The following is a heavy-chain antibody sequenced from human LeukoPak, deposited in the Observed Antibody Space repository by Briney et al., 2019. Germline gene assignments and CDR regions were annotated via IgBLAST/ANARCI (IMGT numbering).Heavy chain of an antibody. Sequence: ETLSLTCAVYGGSFSGYSWCWIRQPPGKGLEWIGEINHRGSTNSNTSLKSRVTISVEPSKNPFSLKLSSVTAADTAVYYCARVRVAGLGYCSGGSCYDYYYYMDVWGKGTTVTVSS. J-gene: IGHJ6*03. D-gene: IGHD2-15*01. CDR3: ARVRVAGLGYCSGGSCYDYYYYMDV. V-gene: IGHV4-34*01. CDR1: GGSFSGYS. CDR2: INHRGST.